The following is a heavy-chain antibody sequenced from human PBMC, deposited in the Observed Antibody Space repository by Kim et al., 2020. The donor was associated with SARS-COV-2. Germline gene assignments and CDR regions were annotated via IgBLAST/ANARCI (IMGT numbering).Heavy chain of an antibody. V-gene: IGHV4-39*02. CDR2: IYYSGST. Sequence: SETLSLTCSVSGGSISSSSYYWGWIRQPPGKGLEWIGSIYYSGSTYYSPSLTSRVTISVDTSKNQFSLKLSSVTAADTAVFYCARGLERQRGFDYWGQGTLVTVSS. CDR3: ARGLERQRGFDY. D-gene: IGHD1-1*01. J-gene: IGHJ4*02. CDR1: GGSISSSSYY.